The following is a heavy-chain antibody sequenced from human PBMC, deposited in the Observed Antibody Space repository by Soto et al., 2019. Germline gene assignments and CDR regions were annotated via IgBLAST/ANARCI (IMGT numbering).Heavy chain of an antibody. CDR3: AKDSLYYYYGMDV. Sequence: PGGSLRLSWAASGFTFISYSMTWVRQPPGKGLEWVSFVSGSGYDTYYADSVKGRFTISRDNSKNTLFLQMNSLGAEDTAVYYCAKDSLYYYYGMDVWGQGTTVTVSS. V-gene: IGHV3-23*01. CDR2: VSGSGYDT. CDR1: GFTFISYS. J-gene: IGHJ6*02.